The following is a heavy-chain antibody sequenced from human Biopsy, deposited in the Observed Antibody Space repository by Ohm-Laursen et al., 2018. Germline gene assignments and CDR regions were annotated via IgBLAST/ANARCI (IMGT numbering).Heavy chain of an antibody. CDR3: ARDRGYYSDRTVPGYFDL. CDR1: GGSISSYY. V-gene: IGHV4-59*01. J-gene: IGHJ2*01. Sequence: SNTLSLTCTVSGGSISSYYWSRIRQPPGQGLQWIGYVYYNGRTDYNPSLQSRVTFSVDTSKNHFSLRLRSVTPADTAIYYCARDRGYYSDRTVPGYFDLWGRGTLVTVSS. CDR2: VYYNGRT. D-gene: IGHD3-22*01.